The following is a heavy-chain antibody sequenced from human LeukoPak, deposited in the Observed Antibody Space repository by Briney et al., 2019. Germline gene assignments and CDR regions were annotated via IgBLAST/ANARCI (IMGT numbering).Heavy chain of an antibody. CDR2: IYYSGST. D-gene: IGHD3-22*01. CDR1: GGSISSGDYY. CDR3: ARAGDEQTSYYDSSGYYYSAFDI. V-gene: IGHV4-30-4*01. Sequence: SQTLSLTCTVSGGSISSGDYYWSWIRQPPGKGLEWIGYIYYSGSTYYNPSLKSRVTISVDTSKNQFSLKLSSVTAADTAVYYCARAGDEQTSYYDSSGYYYSAFDIRGQGTMVTVSS. J-gene: IGHJ3*02.